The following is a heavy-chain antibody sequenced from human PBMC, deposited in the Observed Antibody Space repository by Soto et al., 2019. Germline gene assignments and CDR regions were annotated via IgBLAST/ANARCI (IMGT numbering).Heavy chain of an antibody. D-gene: IGHD3-10*01. CDR2: IYHTDNT. CDR1: GASFGSGGYW. V-gene: IGHV4-30-2*03. CDR3: ARHSWPRGLVRYYGMDV. J-gene: IGHJ6*02. Sequence: SETLSLTCAVSGASFGSGGYWWSWVRQPPGKGLDWIGQIYHTDNTQYNPSLRSRVTISVDTSKNQLSLTVTSVTAADSAVYYCARHSWPRGLVRYYGMDVWGPGTTVTVSS.